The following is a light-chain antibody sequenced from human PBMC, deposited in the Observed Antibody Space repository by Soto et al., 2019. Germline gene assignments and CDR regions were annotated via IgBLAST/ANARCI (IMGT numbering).Light chain of an antibody. CDR3: QVWDSRSDHYV. V-gene: IGLV3-21*02. J-gene: IGLJ1*01. Sequence: SYELTQPPSVSVAPGQTARITCGGNNIGSESVHWYQQKPGQAPVLVVCDDADRPSGIPERFSGSNSGNTATLTISRVEAGDEADYYCQVWDSRSDHYVFGTGTKVTVL. CDR1: NIGSES. CDR2: DDA.